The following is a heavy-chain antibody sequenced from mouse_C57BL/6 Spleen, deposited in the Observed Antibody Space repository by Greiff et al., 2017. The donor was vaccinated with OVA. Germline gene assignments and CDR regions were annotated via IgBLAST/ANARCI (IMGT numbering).Heavy chain of an antibody. CDR2: IYPGNSDT. CDR1: GYTFTSYW. CDR3: TREGDYDEGYFDY. V-gene: IGHV1-5*01. J-gene: IGHJ2*01. Sequence: VQLQQSGTVLARPGASVKMSCKTSGYTFTSYWMHWVKQRPGQGLEWIGAIYPGNSDTSYNQKFKGKAKLTAVTSASTAYMELSSLTNEDSAVYYGTREGDYDEGYFDYWGQGTTLTVSS. D-gene: IGHD2-4*01.